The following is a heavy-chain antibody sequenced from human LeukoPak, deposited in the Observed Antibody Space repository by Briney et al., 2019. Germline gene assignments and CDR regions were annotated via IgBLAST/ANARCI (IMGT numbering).Heavy chain of an antibody. CDR1: GFTFSSYW. J-gene: IGHJ4*02. CDR2: IKQDGSEK. CDR3: ARGDTYYYDSSGYSPFDY. Sequence: GGSLRLSCAASGFTFSSYWMSWVRQAPGKGLEWVANIKQDGSEKYYVDSVKGRFTISRDNAKNSLYLQMNSLRAEDTAVYYCARGDTYYYDSSGYSPFDYWGQGTLVTVSS. D-gene: IGHD3-22*01. V-gene: IGHV3-7*01.